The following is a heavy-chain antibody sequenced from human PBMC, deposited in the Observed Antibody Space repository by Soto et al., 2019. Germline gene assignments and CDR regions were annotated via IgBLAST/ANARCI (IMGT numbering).Heavy chain of an antibody. D-gene: IGHD2-21*02. CDR1: GFGLSTYA. Sequence: ELQLLESGGGFVQPGGSLRLSCTGSGFGLSTYAISCVRQAPGKGLEWVSVISANSGNTDYADSVKGRFTISRDKSENTVFLQMNRLRAEDTAVYYCALPSSGGDCYSPFDYWGQGTLVTVSS. CDR3: ALPSSGGDCYSPFDY. CDR2: ISANSGNT. V-gene: IGHV3-23*01. J-gene: IGHJ4*02.